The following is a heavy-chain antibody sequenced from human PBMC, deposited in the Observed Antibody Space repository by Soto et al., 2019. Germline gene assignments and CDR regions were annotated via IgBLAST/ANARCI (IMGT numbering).Heavy chain of an antibody. CDR1: GYTFTNYG. J-gene: IGHJ4*02. V-gene: IGHV1-18*01. CDR2: ISGYNGNT. D-gene: IGHD3-10*01. CDR3: AKGVINALDY. Sequence: ASVKVSCKASGYTFTNYGISWVRQAPGQGLEWMGWISGYNGNTYYAQNLQGRVTMTTDTSTSTACMELRNLRSDDTAVYYCAKGVINALDYWGQGTLVTVSS.